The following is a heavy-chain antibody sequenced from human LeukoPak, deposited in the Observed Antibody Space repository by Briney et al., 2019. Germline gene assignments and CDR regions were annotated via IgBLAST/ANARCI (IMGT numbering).Heavy chain of an antibody. CDR1: GFPFSNYW. J-gene: IGHJ3*01. Sequence: GGSLRLSCAASGFPFSNYWMSWVRQAPGKGLECVSVLSSGGTTYYADSVKGRFTISRDNSKNTLYLQMNNLRAEDTAVYYCARDPVPEFWGQGTMVTVSS. CDR2: LSSGGTT. D-gene: IGHD1-14*01. V-gene: IGHV3-53*01. CDR3: ARDPVPEF.